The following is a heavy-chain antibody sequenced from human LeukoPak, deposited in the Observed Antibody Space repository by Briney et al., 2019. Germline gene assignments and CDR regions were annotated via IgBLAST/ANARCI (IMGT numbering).Heavy chain of an antibody. CDR3: ARHLKKYNWCDP. J-gene: IGHJ5*02. V-gene: IGHV4-4*09. Sequence: SETLSLTCTVSGGSISRYYWSWIRQPPGKGLEWIGYIYTSGSTNYNPSLKSRVTISVDTSKNQFSLKLSSVTAADAAVYYCARHLKKYNWCDPWGQGTLVTVSS. CDR2: IYTSGST. CDR1: GGSISRYY.